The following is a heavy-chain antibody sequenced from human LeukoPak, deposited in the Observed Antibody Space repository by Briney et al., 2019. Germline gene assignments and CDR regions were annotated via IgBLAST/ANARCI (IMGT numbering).Heavy chain of an antibody. CDR3: ARGLRLPSRSTPAVPHV. CDR1: GGPFSDYY. Sequence: PSETLTLTCAVYGGPFSDYYWNWIRQPPGKGLEWIGEINHSGTNNYNPSLKSRVTISVDTSKNQFSLRLSSVTAADTAVYYCARGLRLPSRSTPAVPHVWGKGTTVTVSA. CDR2: INHSGTN. V-gene: IGHV4-34*01. J-gene: IGHJ6*04. D-gene: IGHD2/OR15-2a*01.